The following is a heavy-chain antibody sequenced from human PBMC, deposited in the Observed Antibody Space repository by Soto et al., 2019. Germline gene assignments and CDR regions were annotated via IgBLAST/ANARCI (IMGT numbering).Heavy chain of an antibody. Sequence: QVQLVQSGAEVKKPGSSVKVSCGASGGTFSSYPINWVRQAPGQGLEWMGGIIPFFGTSNYAQKFQGRVTITADESTSTAYMELRSLRSEDTAVYYCARVGHITNYGMAVWGQGTTVTASS. CDR2: IIPFFGTS. CDR1: GGTFSSYP. V-gene: IGHV1-69*01. J-gene: IGHJ6*02. D-gene: IGHD1-26*01. CDR3: ARVGHITNYGMAV.